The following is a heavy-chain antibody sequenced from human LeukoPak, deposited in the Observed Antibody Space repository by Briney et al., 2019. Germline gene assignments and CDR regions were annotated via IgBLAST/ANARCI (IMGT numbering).Heavy chain of an antibody. CDR3: ARDWDDYGDLIDY. CDR2: INPNSGGT. J-gene: IGHJ4*02. D-gene: IGHD4-17*01. Sequence: VASVKVSCKASGYTFTGYYIHWVRQAPGQGLEWMGWINPNSGGTNYAQKFQGRVTMTRDTSISTAYMELSRLRSDDTAVYYCARDWDDYGDLIDYWGQGTLVTVSS. V-gene: IGHV1-2*02. CDR1: GYTFTGYY.